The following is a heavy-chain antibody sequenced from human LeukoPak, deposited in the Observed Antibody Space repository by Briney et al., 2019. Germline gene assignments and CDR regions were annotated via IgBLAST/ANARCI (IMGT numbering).Heavy chain of an antibody. Sequence: SETLSLTCAVSGGSISSGGYSWSWIRQPPGKGLEWIGSIYYSGSTYYNPSLKSRVTISVDTSKNQFSLKLSSVTAADTAVYYCARGYCSSTSCYPFDYWGQGTLVTVSS. D-gene: IGHD2-2*01. CDR1: GGSISSGGYS. J-gene: IGHJ4*02. CDR2: IYYSGST. V-gene: IGHV4-39*01. CDR3: ARGYCSSTSCYPFDY.